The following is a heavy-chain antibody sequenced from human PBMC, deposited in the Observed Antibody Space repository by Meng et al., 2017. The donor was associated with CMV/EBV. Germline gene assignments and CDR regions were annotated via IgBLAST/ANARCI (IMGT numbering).Heavy chain of an antibody. CDR2: INSDGSST. Sequence: GESLKISCAASGFTFSSYSMNWVRQAPGKGLVWVSRINSDGSSTSYADSVKGRFTISRDNAKNTLYLQMNSPRAEDTAVYYCARYGEGGWFDPWGQGTLVTVSS. D-gene: IGHD3-10*01. CDR3: ARYGEGGWFDP. CDR1: GFTFSSYS. J-gene: IGHJ5*02. V-gene: IGHV3-74*01.